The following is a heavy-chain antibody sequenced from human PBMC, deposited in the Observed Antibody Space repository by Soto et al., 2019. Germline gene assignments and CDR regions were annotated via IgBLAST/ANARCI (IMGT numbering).Heavy chain of an antibody. CDR2: IWYDGSNK. V-gene: IGHV3-33*01. Sequence: QVQLVESGGGVVQPGRSLRLSCAASGFTFSSYGMHWVRQAPGKGLEWVAVIWYDGSNKYYADSVMGRFTISRDNSKNTLYLQLNSLRAVDTAVYYCARVQRVATMVRGVIDYWGQGTLVTVSS. CDR1: GFTFSSYG. CDR3: ARVQRVATMVRGVIDY. J-gene: IGHJ4*02. D-gene: IGHD3-10*01.